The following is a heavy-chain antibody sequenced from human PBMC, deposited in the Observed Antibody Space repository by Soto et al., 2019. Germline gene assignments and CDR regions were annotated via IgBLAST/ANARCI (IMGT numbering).Heavy chain of an antibody. CDR2: FDPEDGET. J-gene: IGHJ4*02. V-gene: IGHV1-24*01. CDR3: ATSVNFSWNFDY. Sequence: ASVEVSCKVSGYTLTELSMHWVRQAPGKGLEWMGGFDPEDGETIYAQKFQGRVTMTEDTSTDTAYMELSSLRSEDTAVYYCATSVNFSWNFDYWGQGTLVTVSS. CDR1: GYTLTELS. D-gene: IGHD1-1*01.